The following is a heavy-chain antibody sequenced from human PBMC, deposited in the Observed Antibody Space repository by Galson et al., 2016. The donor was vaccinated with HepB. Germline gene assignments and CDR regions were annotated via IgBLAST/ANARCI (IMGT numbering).Heavy chain of an antibody. CDR2: ISYDGSNK. Sequence: SLRLSCAASGFTFRSYAMHWVRQAPGKGLEWVAVISYDGSNKYYADSVKGRLTISRDNSKNTLYLQMNSLRAEDTAVYYCARDYWDYHDSSGSQFDYWGQGILVTVSS. CDR3: ARDYWDYHDSSGSQFDY. V-gene: IGHV3-30-3*01. D-gene: IGHD3-22*01. J-gene: IGHJ4*02. CDR1: GFTFRSYA.